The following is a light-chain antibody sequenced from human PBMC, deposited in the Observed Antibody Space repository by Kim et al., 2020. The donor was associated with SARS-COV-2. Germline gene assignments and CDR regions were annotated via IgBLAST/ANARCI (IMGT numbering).Light chain of an antibody. J-gene: IGLJ2*01. V-gene: IGLV6-57*03. CDR3: QSYNRDNVI. Sequence: GDTVTNPCTRSSGSIDDNYVQWYQQRPGGVPTTVIYEDDQRPSGVSDRFSGSIDNSSNSASLTISGLRIEDEADYYCQSYNRDNVIFGGGTQLTVL. CDR1: SGSIDDNY. CDR2: EDD.